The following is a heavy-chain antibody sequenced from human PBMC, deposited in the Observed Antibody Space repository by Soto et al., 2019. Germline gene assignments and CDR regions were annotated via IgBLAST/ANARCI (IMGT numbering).Heavy chain of an antibody. Sequence: QVQLVESGGGVVQPGRSLRLSCAASGFTFSTYGMHWVRQAPGKGLEWVAVIWYDGSDKYYADSVKGRFTISRDNSKNTLYLQMNSLRAEDTAVYHRARASGPFDYWGQGTLVTVSS. CDR2: IWYDGSDK. D-gene: IGHD2-8*02. V-gene: IGHV3-33*01. CDR3: ARASGPFDY. J-gene: IGHJ4*02. CDR1: GFTFSTYG.